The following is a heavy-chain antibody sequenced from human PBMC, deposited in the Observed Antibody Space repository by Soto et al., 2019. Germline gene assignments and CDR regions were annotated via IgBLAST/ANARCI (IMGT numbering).Heavy chain of an antibody. CDR2: IIPILGTA. V-gene: IGHV1-69*11. D-gene: IGHD5-12*01. CDR1: GGTFSNYA. Sequence: QVQLVQSGAEVKKPGSSVKVSCKASGGTFSNYAIGWVRQAPGQGLEWMGGIIPILGTANYAQKFQGRVTITADESTSTAYMELSSLRSEDTAIYYCAVGSVDIVPTGMKPFDPWGQGTLVTVSS. J-gene: IGHJ5*02. CDR3: AVGSVDIVPTGMKPFDP.